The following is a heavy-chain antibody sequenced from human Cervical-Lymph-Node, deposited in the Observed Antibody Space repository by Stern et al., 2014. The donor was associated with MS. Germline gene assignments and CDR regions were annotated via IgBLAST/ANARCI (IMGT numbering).Heavy chain of an antibody. J-gene: IGHJ4*02. CDR3: ARTKSSGWQYHFDN. D-gene: IGHD6-19*01. V-gene: IGHV1-2*02. CDR2: SNPNSGNA. CDR1: GYTFTGYY. Sequence: QVQLVQSGSEVKKPGASVKVSCKASGYTFTGYYIHWVRQAPGQGLEWMGWSNPNSGNALYAKKFQGRVTMTRDTSISAAYMELSRLTSDDTAVYYCARTKSSGWQYHFDNWGQGTLVTVSS.